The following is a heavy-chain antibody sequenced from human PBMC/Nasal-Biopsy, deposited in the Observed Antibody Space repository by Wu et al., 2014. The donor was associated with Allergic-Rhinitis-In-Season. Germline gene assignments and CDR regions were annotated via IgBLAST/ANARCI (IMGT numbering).Heavy chain of an antibody. V-gene: IGHV4-39*07. J-gene: IGHJ6*02. Sequence: LSLTCAVSGASISSGTYYWGWIRQPPGKGLEWIGSIYYSGTTYYNKSLQSRATISVDTSKNQISLNLRSVTAADTAVFYCARVNLLGGSDFYAMDVWGQGTSVTVSS. D-gene: IGHD3-10*01. CDR1: GASISSGTYY. CDR3: ARVNLLGGSDFYAMDV. CDR2: IYYSGTT.